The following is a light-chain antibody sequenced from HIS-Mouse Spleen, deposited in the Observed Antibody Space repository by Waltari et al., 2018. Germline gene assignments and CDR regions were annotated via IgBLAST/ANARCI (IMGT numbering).Light chain of an antibody. J-gene: IGLJ3*02. CDR1: SSDVGSYNL. CDR3: CSYAGSSTLV. Sequence: QSALTQPASVSGSPGQSITISCTGTSSDVGSYNLVSWYQQPPGQAPKLMIYYGSKRHAGVANSFSGSSAGNTASLTISGLQAEDEADYYCCSYAGSSTLVFGGGTKLTVL. CDR2: YGS. V-gene: IGLV2-23*01.